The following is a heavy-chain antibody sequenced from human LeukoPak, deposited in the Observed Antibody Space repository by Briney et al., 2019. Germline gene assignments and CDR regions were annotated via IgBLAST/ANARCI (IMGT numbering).Heavy chain of an antibody. CDR1: GFTFSSYW. CDR3: ARVLPQDWYFDL. Sequence: GRSLRLSCAASGFTFSSYWMHWVRQAPGKGLVWVSRINTDGSSTSYADSVKGRFTICRDNAKNTLYLQMNSLRAEDTAVYYCARVLPQDWYFDLWGRGTLVTVSS. J-gene: IGHJ2*01. CDR2: INTDGSST. V-gene: IGHV3-74*01.